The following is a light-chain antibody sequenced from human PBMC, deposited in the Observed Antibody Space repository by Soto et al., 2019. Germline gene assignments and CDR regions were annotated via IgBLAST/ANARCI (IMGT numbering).Light chain of an antibody. V-gene: IGLV2-8*01. CDR3: SSYAGSKVV. CDR1: SSDVGGYNY. J-gene: IGLJ2*01. Sequence: QSALTQPPSASGSPGQSVTISRTGSSSDVGGYNYVSWYQQHPGKAPKLMIYEVSKRPSGVPDRFSGSKSGNTASLTVSGLQAEDEADYYCSSYAGSKVVFGGGTKVTVL. CDR2: EVS.